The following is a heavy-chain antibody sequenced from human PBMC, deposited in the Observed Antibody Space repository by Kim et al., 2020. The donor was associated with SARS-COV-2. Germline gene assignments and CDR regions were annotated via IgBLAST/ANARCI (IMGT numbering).Heavy chain of an antibody. V-gene: IGHV4-34*01. Sequence: SETLSLTCAVYGGSFSGYYWSWIRQPPGKGLEWIGEINHSGSTNYNPSLKSRVTISVDTSKNQFSLKLSSVTAADTAVYYCARAFRGYSGYDFDYWGQGTLVTVSS. D-gene: IGHD5-12*01. CDR1: GGSFSGYY. CDR3: ARAFRGYSGYDFDY. J-gene: IGHJ4*02. CDR2: INHSGST.